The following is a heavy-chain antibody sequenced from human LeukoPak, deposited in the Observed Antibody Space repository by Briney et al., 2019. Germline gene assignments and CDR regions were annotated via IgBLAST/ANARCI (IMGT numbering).Heavy chain of an antibody. J-gene: IGHJ6*03. CDR2: ISSSSSYI. Sequence: PGGSLRLSCAASGFTFSSYSMNWVRQAPGKGLEWVSSISSSSSYIYYADSVKGRFTISRDNAKNSLYLQMNSLRAEDTAVYYCARLPGTYYYYYMDVWGKGTTVTVSS. V-gene: IGHV3-21*01. CDR1: GFTFSSYS. CDR3: ARLPGTYYYYYMDV.